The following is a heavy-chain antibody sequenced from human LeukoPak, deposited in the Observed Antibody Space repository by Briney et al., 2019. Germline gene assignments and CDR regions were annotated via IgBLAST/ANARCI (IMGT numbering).Heavy chain of an antibody. CDR3: ASPGHHSQASELFDY. D-gene: IGHD1-1*01. CDR2: INPNSGGT. J-gene: IGHJ4*02. Sequence: GASVKVSCKASGYTFTGYYMHWVRQAPGQGLEWMGWINPNSGGTNYAQKFQGRVTMTRDTSISTAYMELSRLRSDDTAVYYCASPGHHSQASELFDYWGQGTLVTVSS. CDR1: GYTFTGYY. V-gene: IGHV1-2*02.